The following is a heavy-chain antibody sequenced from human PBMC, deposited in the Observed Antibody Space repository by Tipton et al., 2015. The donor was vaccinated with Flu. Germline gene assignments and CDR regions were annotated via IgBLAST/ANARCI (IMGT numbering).Heavy chain of an antibody. J-gene: IGHJ6*02. V-gene: IGHV4-39*07. CDR2: IYYSGTT. Sequence: TLPLTCSVSGGPISSGSYYWTWIRQPPGKGLEWIGSIYYSGTTYYNPSLKSRVTISVDSSKNEFSLTLASLTAADTAVYYCARDLWNDRRAYYYYGVDVWGQGTRSPSP. D-gene: IGHD1-1*01. CDR3: ARDLWNDRRAYYYYGVDV. CDR1: GGPISSGSYY.